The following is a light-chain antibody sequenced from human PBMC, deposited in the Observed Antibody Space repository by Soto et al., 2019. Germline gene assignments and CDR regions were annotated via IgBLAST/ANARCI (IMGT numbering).Light chain of an antibody. CDR3: RSHTISSTYF. CDR2: DVS. CDR1: SSDVGGYNY. Sequence: QSVLTQPASVSGSPGQSIAISCTGTSSDVGGYNYVSWYQQHPGKAPKLLINDVSNRPSGVSSRFSGSRSGNTASLTISGLQAEDEADYYCRSHTISSTYFFATGRKVTVL. V-gene: IGLV2-14*01. J-gene: IGLJ1*01.